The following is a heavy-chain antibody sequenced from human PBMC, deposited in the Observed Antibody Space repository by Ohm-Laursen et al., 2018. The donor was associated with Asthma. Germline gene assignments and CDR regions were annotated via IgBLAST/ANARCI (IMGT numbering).Heavy chain of an antibody. CDR2: IYYSGST. V-gene: IGHV4-61*01. CDR3: ARDPFSHSISY. J-gene: IGHJ4*02. D-gene: IGHD6-6*01. CDR1: GGSVSSGSYY. Sequence: SETLSLTCAVSGGSVSSGSYYWSWIRQPPGKGLEWIGYIYYSGSTNYNPSLKSRVTISVDTSKNQFSLKLSSVTAADTAVYYCARDPFSHSISYWGQGTLVTVSS.